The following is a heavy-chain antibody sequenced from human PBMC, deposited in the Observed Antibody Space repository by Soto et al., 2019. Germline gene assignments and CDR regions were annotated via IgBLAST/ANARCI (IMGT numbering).Heavy chain of an antibody. CDR3: ARGRSAGYYKRNWFDP. Sequence: SETLSLTCAVYGGSFSGYYWSWIRQPPGQGLEWIGDINHSGSTNYNPSLKSRVTISVDTSKNQFSLRLGSVTAADTAVYFCARGRSAGYYKRNWFDPWGQGTLVTVSS. J-gene: IGHJ5*02. CDR2: INHSGST. CDR1: GGSFSGYY. V-gene: IGHV4-34*01. D-gene: IGHD3-9*01.